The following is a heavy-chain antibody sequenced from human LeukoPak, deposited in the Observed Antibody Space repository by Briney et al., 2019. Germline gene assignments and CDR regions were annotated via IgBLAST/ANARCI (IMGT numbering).Heavy chain of an antibody. J-gene: IGHJ4*02. CDR1: CGSFSVYY. CDR3: ARVERLGYEDY. Sequence: SETLSLTCAVYCGSFSVYYWIWIRQPPGKGLEWIGETSHSGSTNYNPSLESRVTISADTSKNQFSLKLTSVTAADTAVYYCARVERLGYEDYWGQGTLVTVSS. V-gene: IGHV4-34*01. CDR2: TSHSGST. D-gene: IGHD2-15*01.